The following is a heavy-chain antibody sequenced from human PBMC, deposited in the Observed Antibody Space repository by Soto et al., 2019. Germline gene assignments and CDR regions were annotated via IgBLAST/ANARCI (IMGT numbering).Heavy chain of an antibody. V-gene: IGHV3-64*01. CDR1: GFTFSSYA. J-gene: IGHJ5*02. Sequence: EVQLVESGGGLVQPGGSLRLSCAASGFTFSSYAMHWVRQAPGKGLEYVSAISSNGGSTYYANSVKGRFTISRDNAKNTLYLQMGSLRAEEMAVYYCARAVAGTTPNWFDPWGQGTLVTVSS. CDR3: ARAVAGTTPNWFDP. CDR2: ISSNGGST. D-gene: IGHD6-19*01.